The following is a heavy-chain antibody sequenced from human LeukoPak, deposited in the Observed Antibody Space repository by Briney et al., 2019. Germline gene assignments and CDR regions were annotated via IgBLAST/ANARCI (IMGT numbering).Heavy chain of an antibody. Sequence: GASVKVSCEASGGTFSSYAISWVRQAPGQGLEWMGGIIPIFGTANYAQKFQGRVTITADESTSTAYMELSSLRSEDTAVYYCAREIAAAATSGAYYYGMDVWGQGTTVTVSS. J-gene: IGHJ6*02. CDR3: AREIAAAATSGAYYYGMDV. CDR1: GGTFSSYA. V-gene: IGHV1-69*13. CDR2: IIPIFGTA. D-gene: IGHD6-13*01.